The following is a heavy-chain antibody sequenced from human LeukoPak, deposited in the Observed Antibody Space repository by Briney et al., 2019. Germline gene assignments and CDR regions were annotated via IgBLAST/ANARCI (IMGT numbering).Heavy chain of an antibody. CDR2: INSDESST. CDR3: AQVSNRGYSYGYLDV. CDR1: GFTFSSYW. Sequence: GGSLRLSCAASGFTFSSYWMHWVRQAPGKGLVWVSRINSDESSTSYADSVKGRFTISRDNAKNTLYLQMNSLRAEDTAVYYCAQVSNRGYSYGYLDVWGKGTTVTISS. V-gene: IGHV3-74*01. D-gene: IGHD5-18*01. J-gene: IGHJ6*03.